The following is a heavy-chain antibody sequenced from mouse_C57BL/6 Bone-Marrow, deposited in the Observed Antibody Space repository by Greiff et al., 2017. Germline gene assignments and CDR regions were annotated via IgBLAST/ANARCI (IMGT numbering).Heavy chain of an antibody. Sequence: QVQLKESGPGLVQPSQSLSITCTASGFSLTSYGVHWVRQYPGKGLEWLGVIWSGGSTDYNAAVITRLSISKDNTKSQVFFKMNSRQADDTAIYYCARRGGRKFAYWGQGTLVTVSA. CDR3: ARRGGRKFAY. D-gene: IGHD3-3*01. CDR2: IWSGGST. J-gene: IGHJ3*01. CDR1: GFSLTSYG. V-gene: IGHV2-2*01.